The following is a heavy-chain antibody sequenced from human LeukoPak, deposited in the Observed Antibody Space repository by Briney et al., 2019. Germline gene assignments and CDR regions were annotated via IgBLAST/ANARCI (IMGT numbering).Heavy chain of an antibody. J-gene: IGHJ4*02. CDR3: ARADSYGSILDY. CDR2: IDQYGRAK. V-gene: IGHV3-7*04. D-gene: IGHD5-18*01. CDR1: GFTFSNYW. Sequence: GGSLRLSCAASGFTFSNYWMSWVRQAPGKGLEWVASIDQYGRAKYYVDSVRGRFTFSRDNTKNSLHLQVNSLRAEDTAVYYCARADSYGSILDYWGQGTRVIDSS.